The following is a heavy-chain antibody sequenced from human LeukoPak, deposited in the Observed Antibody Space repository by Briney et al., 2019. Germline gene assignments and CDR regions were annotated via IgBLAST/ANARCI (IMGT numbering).Heavy chain of an antibody. CDR1: GYTFTSNY. V-gene: IGHV1-2*04. CDR2: INPNSGGT. Sequence: GASVKVSCKASGYTFTSNYIHWVRQAPGQGLEWMGWINPNSGGTNYAQKFQGWVTMTRDTSISTAYMELSRLRSDDTAVYYCARDRGGYFDYWGQGTLVTVSS. CDR3: ARDRGGYFDY. J-gene: IGHJ4*02. D-gene: IGHD3-16*01.